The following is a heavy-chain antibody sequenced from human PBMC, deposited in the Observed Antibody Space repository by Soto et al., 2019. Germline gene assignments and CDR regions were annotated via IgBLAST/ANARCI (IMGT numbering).Heavy chain of an antibody. J-gene: IGHJ6*02. Sequence: EVQLVESGGGLAQPGGSLRLSCAASGFTFSTHSINWVRQAPGKGLEWVSYIGTSSSTIYYADSVKGRFTISRDNAKYALFLQMSSLRDEDTAVYFCSRDNKYPLAVWGQGTTVTDSS. CDR3: SRDNKYPLAV. CDR1: GFTFSTHS. CDR2: IGTSSSTI. D-gene: IGHD6-6*01. V-gene: IGHV3-48*02.